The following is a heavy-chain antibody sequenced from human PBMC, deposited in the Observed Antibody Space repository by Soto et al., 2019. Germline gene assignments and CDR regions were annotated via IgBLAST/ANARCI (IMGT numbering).Heavy chain of an antibody. Sequence: SETPSLTCSVSGGSITGGSISRTTYYWGWMRQPPGKGLEWIASFFIGGNTYYNPSLKSRVTTSVDTSKNQFSLKLTSVTAADTALYYCARDYFDSSDYTTNWFDPWGQGTLVTVSS. D-gene: IGHD3-22*01. V-gene: IGHV4-39*01. CDR1: GGSISRTTYY. J-gene: IGHJ5*02. CDR2: FFIGGNT. CDR3: ARDYFDSSDYTTNWFDP.